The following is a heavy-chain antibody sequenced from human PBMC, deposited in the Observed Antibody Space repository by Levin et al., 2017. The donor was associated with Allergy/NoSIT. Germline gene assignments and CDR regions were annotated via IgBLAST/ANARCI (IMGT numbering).Heavy chain of an antibody. CDR3: ARAGIVRATVNAFDI. CDR2: IGTTGDT. J-gene: IGHJ3*02. Sequence: GESLKISCAASGFTFSRYDMHWVRQPTGKGLVWVSAIGTTGDTYYPDSVKGRFTISRENAKNSLYLQMNSLTAGDTAVYYCARAGIVRATVNAFDIWGQGTMVTVSS. V-gene: IGHV3-13*01. D-gene: IGHD1-26*01. CDR1: GFTFSRYD.